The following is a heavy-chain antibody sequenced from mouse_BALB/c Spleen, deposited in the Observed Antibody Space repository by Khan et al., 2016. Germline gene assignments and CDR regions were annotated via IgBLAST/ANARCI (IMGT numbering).Heavy chain of an antibody. CDR3: AITSYYCGSSFSRFVH. Sequence: QSGAELGKPGASVKMSCKTSGYTFTSYNMHWVKQTPGQGLEWIGAIYPGNGDTSYNQKFKGKATLTADKSSSTAYMQLRSLQSEDSAAFYYAITSYYCGSSFSRFVHWGQGTLVTVSA. D-gene: IGHD1-1*01. V-gene: IGHV1-12*01. J-gene: IGHJ3*01. CDR2: IYPGNGDT. CDR1: GYTFTSYN.